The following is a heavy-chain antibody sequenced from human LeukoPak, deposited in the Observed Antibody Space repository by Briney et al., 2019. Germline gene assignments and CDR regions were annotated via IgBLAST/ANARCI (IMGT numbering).Heavy chain of an antibody. J-gene: IGHJ5*02. D-gene: IGHD2-21*02. CDR1: GYTFVDYW. CDR3: ARFRCGGDCHSDL. Sequence: GESLKISCRGSGYTFVDYWSGWVRRMPGKGLEWIGFTYPSDSDTRYSPSFQGQVTISADATMNTAFLQWSSLKASDTAIYYCARFRCGGDCHSDLWGQGTLVTVAS. CDR2: TYPSDSDT. V-gene: IGHV5-51*01.